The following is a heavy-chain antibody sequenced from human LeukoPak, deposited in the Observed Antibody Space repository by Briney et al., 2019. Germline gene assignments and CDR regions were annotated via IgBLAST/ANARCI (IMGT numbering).Heavy chain of an antibody. D-gene: IGHD2-2*01. CDR3: ARDPRWLTPDCTSTSCYENYFDP. CDR1: GYSISSGYQ. Sequence: SETLSLTCGVSGYSISSGYQWAWIRQSPGKGLEWIGRIYHSGITHYNPSLKSRVTISVETSKNQFSLNMYSVTAADTAVYYCARDPRWLTPDCTSTSCYENYFDPWGQGTLVTVSS. CDR2: IYHSGIT. V-gene: IGHV4-38-2*02. J-gene: IGHJ5*02.